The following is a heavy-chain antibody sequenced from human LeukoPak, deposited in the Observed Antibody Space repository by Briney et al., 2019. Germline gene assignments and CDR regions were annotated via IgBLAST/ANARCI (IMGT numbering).Heavy chain of an antibody. CDR3: ARFYGSGNRYYYYYYMDV. V-gene: IGHV1-46*01. J-gene: IGHJ6*03. Sequence: GASVKVSCKASGYTFTSYYMHWVRQAPGQGLEWMGIINPSGGSTSYAQKFQGRVTMTRDMSTSTDYMELSSLRSEDTAVYYCARFYGSGNRYYYYYYMDVWGKGTTVTISS. CDR1: GYTFTSYY. CDR2: INPSGGST. D-gene: IGHD3-10*01.